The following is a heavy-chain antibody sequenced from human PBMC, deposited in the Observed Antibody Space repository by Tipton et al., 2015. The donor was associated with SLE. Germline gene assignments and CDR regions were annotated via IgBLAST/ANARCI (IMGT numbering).Heavy chain of an antibody. Sequence: LRLSCAASGFTFSSYDMNWIRQPPGKGLMLIGSISYSGATSYNPSLKSRVTISVDTSKNHFSLSLISVTAADTAVYYCARGPYGAAASYDYWGQGTLVTVSS. D-gene: IGHD6-13*01. J-gene: IGHJ4*02. V-gene: IGHV4-59*01. CDR1: GFTFSSYD. CDR3: ARGPYGAAASYDY. CDR2: ISYSGAT.